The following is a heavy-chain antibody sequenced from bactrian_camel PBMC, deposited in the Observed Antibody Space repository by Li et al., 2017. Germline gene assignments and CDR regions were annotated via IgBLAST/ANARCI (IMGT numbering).Heavy chain of an antibody. CDR1: GFTFSTYH. D-gene: IGHD6*01. J-gene: IGHJ7*01. CDR2: VNSGGGST. Sequence: VQLVESGGGLVQPGGSLRLSCTASGFTFSTYHMAWVRQAPGKGLVWVSVVNSGGGSTYYADSVKGRFTIPRDNAKNTLYLQLNNLKSEDTAMYYCAKDFRTYGGSWNLSVMDGWGKGTQVTVS. V-gene: IGHV3S40*01.